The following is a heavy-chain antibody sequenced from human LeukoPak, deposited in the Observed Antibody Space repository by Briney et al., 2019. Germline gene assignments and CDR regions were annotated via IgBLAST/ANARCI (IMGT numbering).Heavy chain of an antibody. D-gene: IGHD2-2*01. CDR1: GYTFTSFG. CDR2: ISAYNGDT. J-gene: IGHJ3*02. Sequence: ASVKVSCKASGYTFTSFGITWVRQAPGQGLEWMGWISAYNGDTNYAQKLQGRVTMTTDTSTSTAYMELRSLRSDDTAVYYCATTPKGIVVVPAGAFDIWGQGTMVTVSS. V-gene: IGHV1-18*01. CDR3: ATTPKGIVVVPAGAFDI.